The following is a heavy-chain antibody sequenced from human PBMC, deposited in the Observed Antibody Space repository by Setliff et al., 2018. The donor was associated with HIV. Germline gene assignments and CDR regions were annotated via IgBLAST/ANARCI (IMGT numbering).Heavy chain of an antibody. Sequence: SETLSLTCTVSGGSISSSSCYWAWIRQPPGKGLEWIGTIYYSGSTYYNPSLKSRAAISVDTSKNQISLKLSSVTAADTAVYYCASLDGSESPYIYYYYMDVWGEGTAVTVSS. CDR1: GGSISSSSCY. J-gene: IGHJ6*03. CDR2: IYYSGST. V-gene: IGHV4-39*01. D-gene: IGHD3-10*01. CDR3: ASLDGSESPYIYYYYMDV.